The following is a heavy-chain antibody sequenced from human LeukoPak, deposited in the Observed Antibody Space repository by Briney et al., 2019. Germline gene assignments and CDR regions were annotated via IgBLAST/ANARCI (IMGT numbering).Heavy chain of an antibody. CDR1: GFTFSSYW. CDR3: AKDYQACSGGSCYDY. CDR2: IKQDGSEK. J-gene: IGHJ4*02. V-gene: IGHV3-7*03. Sequence: QTGGSLRLSCAASGFTFSSYWMSWVRQAPGKGLEWVANIKQDGSEKYYVDSVKGRFTISRDNAKNSLYLQMNSLRAEDTAVYYCAKDYQACSGGSCYDYWGQGTLVTVSS. D-gene: IGHD2-15*01.